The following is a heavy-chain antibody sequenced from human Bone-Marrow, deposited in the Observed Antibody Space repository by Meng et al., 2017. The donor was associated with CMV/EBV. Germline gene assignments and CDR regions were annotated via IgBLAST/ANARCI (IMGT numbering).Heavy chain of an antibody. CDR3: ARDGKRGYLGYGMDV. J-gene: IGHJ6*02. D-gene: IGHD3-16*02. V-gene: IGHV3-30*02. Sequence: GESLKISCAASGFTFSSYGMHWVRQAPGKGLEWVAFIRYDGSNKYYADSVKGRFTISRDNSKNTLYLQMNSLRAEDTAVYYCARDGKRGYLGYGMDVWGQGTTVTVSS. CDR2: IRYDGSNK. CDR1: GFTFSSYG.